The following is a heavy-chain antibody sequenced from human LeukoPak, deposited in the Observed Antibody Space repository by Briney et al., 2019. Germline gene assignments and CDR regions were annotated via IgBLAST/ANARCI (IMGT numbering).Heavy chain of an antibody. V-gene: IGHV1-69*06. CDR3: ARDLSGDVLTAPFDY. CDR2: IIPIFGTA. CDR1: GGTFSSYA. Sequence: SVKVSCKASGGTFSSYAIIWVRQAPGQGLEWMGGIIPIFGTANYAQKFQGRVTITADKSTSTAYMELSSLRSEDTAVYYCARDLSGDVLTAPFDYWGQGTLVTVSS. J-gene: IGHJ4*02. D-gene: IGHD1-1*01.